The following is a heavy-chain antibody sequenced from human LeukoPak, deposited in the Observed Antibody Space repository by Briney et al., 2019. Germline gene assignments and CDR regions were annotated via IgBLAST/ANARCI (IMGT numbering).Heavy chain of an antibody. Sequence: SETLSLTCAVYGGSFTDYYWSWIRQAPGKGLEWIGRIHHNAGTSYNPSLKSRVTISADTSKKQLSLKLTSVTAADTAVYYCARTGSSWPLYYYYYMDVWGKGTTVTVSS. CDR3: ARTGSSWPLYYYYYMDV. CDR1: GGSFTDYY. CDR2: IHHNAGT. D-gene: IGHD6-13*01. V-gene: IGHV4-34*01. J-gene: IGHJ6*03.